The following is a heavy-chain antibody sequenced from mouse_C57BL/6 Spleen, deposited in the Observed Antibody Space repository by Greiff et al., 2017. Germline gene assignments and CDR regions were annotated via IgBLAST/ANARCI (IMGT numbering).Heavy chain of an antibody. J-gene: IGHJ2*01. Sequence: VKLQESGPELVKPGASVKLSCKASGYTFTSYDINWVKQRPGQGLEWIGWIYPRDGSTKYNEKFKGKATWTVDTSSSTAYMERHSRTSEDSAVYFCAKFYDGYFDYWGQGTTLTVSS. V-gene: IGHV1-85*01. CDR3: AKFYDGYFDY. D-gene: IGHD2-3*01. CDR2: IYPRDGST. CDR1: GYTFTSYD.